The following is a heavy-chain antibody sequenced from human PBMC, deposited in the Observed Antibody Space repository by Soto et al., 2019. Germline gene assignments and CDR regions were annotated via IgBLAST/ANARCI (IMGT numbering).Heavy chain of an antibody. V-gene: IGHV1-8*01. J-gene: IGHJ4*02. CDR2: INPTSEYT. D-gene: IGHD2-15*01. CDR1: GYTFTSYD. Sequence: ASVKVSCKASGYTFTSYDINWVRQAPGQGLEWVGWINPTSEYTAHAQKFQGRVTLTREISTATAYMELSSLTSEDPAVYFCASQAHPGYSSDWGPGTQVTVSS. CDR3: ASQAHPGYSSD.